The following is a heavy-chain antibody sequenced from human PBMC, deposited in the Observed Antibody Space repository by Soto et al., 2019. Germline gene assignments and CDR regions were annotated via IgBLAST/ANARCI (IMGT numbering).Heavy chain of an antibody. V-gene: IGHV1-69*12. CDR3: AREVGDIVLVPAAMPGYYGRDV. Sequence: QVQLVQSGAEVKKPGSSVKVSCKASGGTFSSYAISWVRQAPGQGLEWMGGIIPIFGTANYAQKFQGRVTITAEESTSTAYMELSSLRSEDTAVYYCAREVGDIVLVPAAMPGYYGRDVWGQGTTVTVSS. CDR1: GGTFSSYA. J-gene: IGHJ6*02. CDR2: IIPIFGTA. D-gene: IGHD2-2*01.